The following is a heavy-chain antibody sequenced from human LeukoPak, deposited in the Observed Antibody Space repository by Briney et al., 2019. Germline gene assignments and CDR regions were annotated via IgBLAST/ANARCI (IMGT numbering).Heavy chain of an antibody. CDR3: ARDPNYSYAFDI. Sequence: KPSETLSLTCTVSGGSISSGGYYWSWIRQHPGKGLEWIGYIYYSGSTYYNPSLKSRVTISVDTSKNQFSLKLNSVTAADTAVYYCARDPNYSYAFDIWGQGTMVTVSS. J-gene: IGHJ3*02. V-gene: IGHV4-31*03. D-gene: IGHD3-10*01. CDR2: IYYSGST. CDR1: GGSISSGGYY.